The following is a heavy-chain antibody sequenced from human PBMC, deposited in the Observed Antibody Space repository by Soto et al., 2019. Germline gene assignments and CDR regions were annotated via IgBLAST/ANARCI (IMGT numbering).Heavy chain of an antibody. CDR3: ARDPGRTAAGFDY. V-gene: IGHV6-1*01. D-gene: IGHD6-13*01. CDR2: TYYRSKWYN. Sequence: TLSLTCVISGDSVSSTSAAWNWLRQSPSRGLEWLGRTYYRSKWYNEYAVSVKSRITINPDTSKNQFSLQLDSVTPEDTAVYYCARDPGRTAAGFDYWGQGALVTVSS. J-gene: IGHJ4*02. CDR1: GDSVSSTSAA.